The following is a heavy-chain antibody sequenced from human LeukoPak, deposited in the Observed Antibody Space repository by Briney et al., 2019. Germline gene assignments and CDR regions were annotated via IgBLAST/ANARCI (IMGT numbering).Heavy chain of an antibody. V-gene: IGHV3-23*01. D-gene: IGHD3-10*01. Sequence: GGSLRLSCAASGFTFSSYAMSWVRQAPGKGLEWVSAISGSGGSTYYADSVKGRFTISRDNSKNTLYLQMNSLRAEDTAVYYCAKDTLGGFGESLGYWGQGTLVTVSS. CDR1: GFTFSSYA. CDR3: AKDTLGGFGESLGY. CDR2: ISGSGGST. J-gene: IGHJ4*02.